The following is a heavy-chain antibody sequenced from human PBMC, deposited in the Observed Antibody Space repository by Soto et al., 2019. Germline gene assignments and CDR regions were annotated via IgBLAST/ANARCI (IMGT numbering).Heavy chain of an antibody. V-gene: IGHV4-59*08. CDR3: ARVDYGDYWYFDL. D-gene: IGHD4-17*01. Sequence: QVQLQESGPGLVKPSETLSLTCTVAGGSISSYYWSWIRQPPGKVLEWIGYIYYSGSTNYNPSLKSRVTISVDTSKNQFSLKLSSVTAADTAVYYCARVDYGDYWYFDLWGRGTLVTVSS. CDR1: GGSISSYY. CDR2: IYYSGST. J-gene: IGHJ2*01.